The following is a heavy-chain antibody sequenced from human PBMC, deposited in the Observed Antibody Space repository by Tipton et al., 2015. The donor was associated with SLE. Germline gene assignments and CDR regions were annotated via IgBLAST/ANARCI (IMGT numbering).Heavy chain of an antibody. Sequence: TLSLTCTVSGGSISSGGYYWSWLRQHPGKGLEWIGYISYSGSTYYNPSLKSRVNISVDTSKNQFSLKVNSVTAADTAVYYCARAKVGIRGVTAFEDYWGQGTLVSVSS. D-gene: IGHD3-10*01. CDR3: ARAKVGIRGVTAFEDY. CDR2: ISYSGST. V-gene: IGHV4-31*03. CDR1: GGSISSGGYY. J-gene: IGHJ4*02.